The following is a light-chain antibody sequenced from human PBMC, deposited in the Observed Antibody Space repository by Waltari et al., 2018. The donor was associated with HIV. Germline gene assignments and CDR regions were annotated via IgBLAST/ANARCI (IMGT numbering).Light chain of an antibody. CDR3: SSSTTTTTLGL. J-gene: IGLJ1*01. Sequence: QSALTQPASVSGSPGESITIPCTGTNSDVGAYNSVSWYHQHPGKAPKLLIYEVTNRPSGVSNRFSGSKSDSTASLTISGLQAEDEAEYYCSSSTTTTTLGLFGTGTKVTVL. V-gene: IGLV2-14*03. CDR2: EVT. CDR1: NSDVGAYNS.